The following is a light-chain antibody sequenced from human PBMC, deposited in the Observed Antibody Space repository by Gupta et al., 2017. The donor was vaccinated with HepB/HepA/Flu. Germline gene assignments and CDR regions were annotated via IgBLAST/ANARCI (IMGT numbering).Light chain of an antibody. Sequence: QSALTQPRSVSVSPGQSVTITCTGTITDVGGYNYVSWYQHHPDKAPHLVIYAASERPSGVPDRFSGSKSGSTASLTISDLQAEDEADYYCCSYAGSYTWVFGGGTKLTVL. CDR1: ITDVGGYNY. CDR3: CSYAGSYTWV. V-gene: IGLV2-11*01. J-gene: IGLJ3*02. CDR2: AAS.